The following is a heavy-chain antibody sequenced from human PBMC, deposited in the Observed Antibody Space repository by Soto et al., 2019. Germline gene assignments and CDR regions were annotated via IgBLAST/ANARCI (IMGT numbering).Heavy chain of an antibody. CDR3: AKHVWGITIFGGMDV. J-gene: IGHJ6*02. CDR1: GFTFSSYA. D-gene: IGHD3-9*01. V-gene: IGHV3-23*01. CDR2: ISGSGGST. Sequence: EVQLLESGGGLVQPGGSLRLSCAASGFTFSSYAMSWVRQAPGKGLEWVSAISGSGGSTYYADSVKGRFTISRDNSKNTLYLKMNSLRAEDTAVYYCAKHVWGITIFGGMDVWGQGTTVTVSS.